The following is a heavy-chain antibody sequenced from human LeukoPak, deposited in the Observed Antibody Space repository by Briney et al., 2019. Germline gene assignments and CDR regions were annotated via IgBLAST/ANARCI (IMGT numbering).Heavy chain of an antibody. CDR1: GGSVSSGRYY. CDR3: AKDRSGWYTAVFDY. J-gene: IGHJ4*02. Sequence: ETLSLTCTVSGGSVSSGRYYWSWVRHAPGKGLEWVSGISGSGGSTYYADSVKGRFTISRDNSKNTLYLQMNSLRAEDTAVYYCAKDRSGWYTAVFDYWGQGTLVTVSS. CDR2: ISGSGGST. V-gene: IGHV3-23*01. D-gene: IGHD6-19*01.